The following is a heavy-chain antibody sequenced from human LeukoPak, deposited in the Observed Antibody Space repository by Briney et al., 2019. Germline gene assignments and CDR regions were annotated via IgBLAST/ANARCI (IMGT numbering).Heavy chain of an antibody. V-gene: IGHV3-74*01. CDR1: GFTFSTYW. D-gene: IGHD5-18*01. CDR2: INTNGGTT. Sequence: GGSLRLSCAASGFTFSTYWMHWVRQAPGKGLAWVSHINTNGGTTTYADSVKGRFTISRDNAKNTVYLQMNSLRAEDTAVYYCARDVGYGFNYWGQGTLVTVSS. CDR3: ARDVGYGFNY. J-gene: IGHJ4*02.